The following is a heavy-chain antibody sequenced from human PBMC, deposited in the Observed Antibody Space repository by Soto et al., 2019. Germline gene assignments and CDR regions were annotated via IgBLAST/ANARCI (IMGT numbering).Heavy chain of an antibody. CDR3: ARPPFPGCINAICYPLDF. CDR1: GYTFTHYY. V-gene: IGHV1-46*01. J-gene: IGHJ4*02. D-gene: IGHD2-8*01. Sequence: QVQLVQSGAEVKNPGASVKVSCKASGYTFTHYYIHWVRQAPGQGLEWMGMINPSGGSTSYAQKFQGSLTMPTDTSTNTVYMELSSLRSEDTAVYYCARPPFPGCINAICYPLDFWGQGALVTVSS. CDR2: INPSGGST.